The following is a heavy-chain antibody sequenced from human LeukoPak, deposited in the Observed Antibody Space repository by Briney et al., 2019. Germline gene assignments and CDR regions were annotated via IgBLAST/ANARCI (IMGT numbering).Heavy chain of an antibody. D-gene: IGHD5-12*01. J-gene: IGHJ4*02. CDR2: INPNSGGT. Sequence: ASVKVSCKASGYTFTSYDINWVRQAPGQGLEWMGWINPNSGGTNYAQMFQGRVTMTRDTSISTAYMELSRLRSDDTAVYYCARYSGYEFYYDYWGQGTLVTVSS. CDR1: GYTFTSYD. V-gene: IGHV1-2*02. CDR3: ARYSGYEFYYDY.